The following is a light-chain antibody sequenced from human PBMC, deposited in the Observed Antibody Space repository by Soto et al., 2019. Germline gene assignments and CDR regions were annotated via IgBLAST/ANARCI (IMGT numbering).Light chain of an antibody. Sequence: QSALTQPPSVSAAPGQKVTISCSGSSSNIGINDVSWYQQLPGTAPKLLIYDNYRRPSGIPDRFSGSKSGTSATLGITGLQTGDEADYYCGTWDSSLSVNHVFGTGTKVTVL. CDR3: GTWDSSLSVNHV. J-gene: IGLJ1*01. CDR2: DNY. CDR1: SSNIGIND. V-gene: IGLV1-51*01.